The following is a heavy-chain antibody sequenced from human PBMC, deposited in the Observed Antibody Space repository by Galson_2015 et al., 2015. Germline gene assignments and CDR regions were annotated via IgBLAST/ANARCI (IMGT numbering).Heavy chain of an antibody. D-gene: IGHD3-22*01. CDR2: IGANGIT. J-gene: IGHJ4*02. CDR1: GFPVGSSD. V-gene: IGHV3-53*01. Sequence: SLRLSCAASGFPVGSSDLSWVRQAPGRGLEGVSVIGANGITYYADSVTGRFTISSDSSKNTVYLQMNSLTAEDTAIYYCAGFDSSGYNLRGTLMDYWGQGTLVTVSS. CDR3: AGFDSSGYNLRGTLMDY.